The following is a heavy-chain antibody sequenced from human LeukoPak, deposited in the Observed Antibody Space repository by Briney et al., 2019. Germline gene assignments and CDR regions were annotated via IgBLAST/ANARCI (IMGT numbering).Heavy chain of an antibody. CDR3: ARDRGGWFDP. J-gene: IGHJ5*02. V-gene: IGHV4-34*01. Sequence: SETLSLTCAVCGGSFSGYYWSWIRQPPGKGLEWIGEINHSGSTNYNPSLKSRVTISVDTSKNQFSLKLSSVTAADTAVYYCARDRGGWFDPWGQGTLVTVSS. D-gene: IGHD2-15*01. CDR2: INHSGST. CDR1: GGSFSGYY.